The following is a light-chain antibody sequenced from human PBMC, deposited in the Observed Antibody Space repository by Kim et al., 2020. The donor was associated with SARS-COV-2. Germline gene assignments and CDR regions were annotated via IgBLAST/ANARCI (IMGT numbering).Light chain of an antibody. Sequence: GKTVTLSCTRSSGSLARNYVQWYQQRPGSSPTTVIYEDNQRPSGVPDRFSGSIDSSSNSASLTISGLKTEDEADYYCQSYDSSNQVFGGGTQLTVL. CDR2: EDN. V-gene: IGLV6-57*01. CDR3: QSYDSSNQV. J-gene: IGLJ3*02. CDR1: SGSLARNY.